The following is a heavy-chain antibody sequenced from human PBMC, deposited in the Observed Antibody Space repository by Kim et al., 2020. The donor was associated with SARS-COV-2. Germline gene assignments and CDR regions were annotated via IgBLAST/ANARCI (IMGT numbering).Heavy chain of an antibody. Sequence: GGSLRLSCVASGFTFTNYWPHWVRQVPGKGLVWVAGINNDGTNTYYADSVKGRFTISRDNAKNMVYLQMNNLGAEDTAVYYCTTAFEFWGQGTLVTVSP. J-gene: IGHJ4*02. CDR2: INNDGTNT. CDR1: GFTFTNYW. V-gene: IGHV3-74*01. CDR3: TTAFEF.